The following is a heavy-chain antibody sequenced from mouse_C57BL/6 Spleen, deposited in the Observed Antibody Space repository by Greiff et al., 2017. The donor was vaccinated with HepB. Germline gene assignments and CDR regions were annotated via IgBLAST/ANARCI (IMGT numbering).Heavy chain of an antibody. CDR1: GYAFSSSW. CDR3: ARYYGSSSYYFDY. V-gene: IGHV1-82*01. Sequence: QVQLQQSGPELVKPGASLKISCKASGYAFSSSWMNWVKQRPGKGLEWIGRIYPGDGDTNYNGKFKGKATLTADKSSSTAYMQLSSLTSEDSAVYFCARYYGSSSYYFDYWGQGTTLTVSS. D-gene: IGHD1-1*01. J-gene: IGHJ2*01. CDR2: IYPGDGDT.